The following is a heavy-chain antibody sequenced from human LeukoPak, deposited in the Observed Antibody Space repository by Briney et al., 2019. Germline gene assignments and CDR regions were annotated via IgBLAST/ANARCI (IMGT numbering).Heavy chain of an antibody. CDR3: AAGPGQGLVYFND. D-gene: IGHD6-6*01. V-gene: IGHV1-2*02. CDR1: QYTFPGHY. CDR2: IIPTSGGT. Sequence: ASVKVSCKVSQYTFPGHYLHWVRQAPGQGLEWMGWIIPTSGGTNYAQKFQGRVTMTGGLSTSTAYMVLSRLTYDDTAVYYCAAGPGQGLVYFNDWGQGTLVTVSS. J-gene: IGHJ4*02.